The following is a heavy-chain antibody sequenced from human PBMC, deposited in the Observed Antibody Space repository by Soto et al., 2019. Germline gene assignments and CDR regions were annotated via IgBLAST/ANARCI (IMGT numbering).Heavy chain of an antibody. CDR1: GFTFSSYS. CDR3: ARVGGQLVPGFDY. CDR2: ISSSSSYI. V-gene: IGHV3-21*01. J-gene: IGHJ4*02. D-gene: IGHD6-6*01. Sequence: EVQLVESGGGLVKPGGSLRLSCAASGFTFSSYSMNWVSQAPGKGLEWVSSISSSSSYIYYADSVKGRFTISRDNAKNSLYLQMNSLRAEDTAVYYCARVGGQLVPGFDYWGQGTLVTVSS.